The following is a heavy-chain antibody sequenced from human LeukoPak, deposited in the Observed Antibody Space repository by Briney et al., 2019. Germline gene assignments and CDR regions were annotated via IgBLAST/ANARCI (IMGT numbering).Heavy chain of an antibody. V-gene: IGHV1-69*13. CDR2: IIPIFGTA. CDR3: ARGTRYCSSTSCPTNTYYYYYYYMDV. CDR1: GGTFSSYA. D-gene: IGHD2-2*01. Sequence: ASVKVSCKASGGTFSSYAISWVRQAPGQGLEWMGGIIPIFGTANYAQKFQGRVTITADESTSTAYMELSSLRSEDTAVYYCARGTRYCSSTSCPTNTYYYYYYYMDVWGKGTTVTVSS. J-gene: IGHJ6*03.